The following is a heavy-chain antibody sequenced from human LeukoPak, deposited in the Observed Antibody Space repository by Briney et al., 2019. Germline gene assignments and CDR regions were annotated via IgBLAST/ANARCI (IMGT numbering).Heavy chain of an antibody. V-gene: IGHV3-23*01. D-gene: IGHD6-13*01. J-gene: IGHJ5*02. CDR1: GFTFSSYA. CDR2: ISGSGGST. CDR3: AKDRGAAAGLRGWFDP. Sequence: PGRSLRLSCTASGFTFSSYAMSWVRQAPGKGLEWVSAISGSGGSTYYADSVKGRFTISRDNSKNTLYLQMNSLRAEDTAVYYCAKDRGAAAGLRGWFDPWGQGTLVTVSS.